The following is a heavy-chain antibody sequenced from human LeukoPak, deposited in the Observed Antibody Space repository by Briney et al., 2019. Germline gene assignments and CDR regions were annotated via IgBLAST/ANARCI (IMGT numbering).Heavy chain of an antibody. CDR1: GYSFTSYW. V-gene: IGHV5-51*01. D-gene: IGHD2-2*01. Sequence: GESLKISCKGSGYSFTSYWIGWVRQMPGKGLEWMGIISPGDSDTRYSPSFQGQVTISADKSISTAYLQWSSLKASDTAMYYCARLAVVDIVVVPAAMGPFDYWGQGTLVTVSS. J-gene: IGHJ4*02. CDR3: ARLAVVDIVVVPAAMGPFDY. CDR2: ISPGDSDT.